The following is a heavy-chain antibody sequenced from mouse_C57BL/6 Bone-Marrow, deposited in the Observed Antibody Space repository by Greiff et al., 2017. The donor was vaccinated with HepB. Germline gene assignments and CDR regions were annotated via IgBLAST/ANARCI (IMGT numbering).Heavy chain of an antibody. CDR3: ARLRGHYAMDY. V-gene: IGHV5-6*02. CDR1: GFTFSSYG. Sequence: DVKLQESGGDLVKPGGSLKLSCAASGFTFSSYGMSWVRQTPDKRLEWVATISSGGSYTYYPDSVKGRFTISRNNAKNTLYLQMSSLKSEDTAMYYCARLRGHYAMDYWGQGTSVTVSS. J-gene: IGHJ4*01. CDR2: ISSGGSYT.